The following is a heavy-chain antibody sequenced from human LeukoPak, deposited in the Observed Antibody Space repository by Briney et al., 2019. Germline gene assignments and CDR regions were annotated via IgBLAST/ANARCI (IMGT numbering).Heavy chain of an antibody. Sequence: GGSLRLSCAASGFTFSSYGMHWVGQAPGKGLEWVAFVRSDGSVEYYADSVKGRFTISRDNSKNTLYLQMNSLRAEDSAVYYCAKDLGTLISGTYYYYFDYWGQGTLVTVSS. D-gene: IGHD3-10*01. CDR3: AKDLGTLISGTYYYYFDY. V-gene: IGHV3-30*02. CDR1: GFTFSSYG. CDR2: VRSDGSVE. J-gene: IGHJ4*02.